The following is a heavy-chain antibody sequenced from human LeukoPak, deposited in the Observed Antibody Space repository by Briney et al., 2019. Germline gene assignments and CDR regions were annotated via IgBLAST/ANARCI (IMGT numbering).Heavy chain of an antibody. Sequence: PGGSLRLSCATSGFTFSSYSMNWVRQAPGKGLEWVSSISSSSSYIYYADSVKGRFTISRDNAKNSLYLQMNSLRAEDTAVYYCAREPGSWRGFDYWGQGTLVTVSS. CDR3: AREPGSWRGFDY. CDR2: ISSSSSYI. J-gene: IGHJ4*02. CDR1: GFTFSSYS. V-gene: IGHV3-21*01. D-gene: IGHD3-16*02.